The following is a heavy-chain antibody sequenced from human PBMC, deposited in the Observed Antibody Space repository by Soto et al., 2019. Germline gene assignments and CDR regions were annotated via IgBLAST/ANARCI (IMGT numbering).Heavy chain of an antibody. D-gene: IGHD3-10*01. CDR2: IYYSGST. Sequence: QLQLQESGPGLVKPSETLSLTCTVSGGAISSSSYYWGWIRQPPGKGLEWIGRIYYSGSTYYNPSLKSRVTISEDTSKNQFSLKLSSVTAADTAVYDCARRPRSGSYSRAFDIWGQGTMVTVSS. CDR3: ARRPRSGSYSRAFDI. J-gene: IGHJ3*02. V-gene: IGHV4-39*01. CDR1: GGAISSSSYY.